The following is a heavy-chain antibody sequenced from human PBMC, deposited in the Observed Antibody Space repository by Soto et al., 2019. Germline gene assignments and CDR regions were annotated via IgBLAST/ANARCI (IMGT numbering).Heavy chain of an antibody. Sequence: QVTLKESGPVLVKPTETLTLTCTVSGFSLSNARMGVSWIRQPPGKALEWLAHIFSNDEKSYSTSLKSRLTISKDTSKSPVVLTMTNMDPVDTATYYCARIRLVGVVVVIYFDYWGQGTLVTVSS. CDR3: ARIRLVGVVVVIYFDY. J-gene: IGHJ4*02. CDR1: GFSLSNARMG. V-gene: IGHV2-26*01. D-gene: IGHD3-22*01. CDR2: IFSNDEK.